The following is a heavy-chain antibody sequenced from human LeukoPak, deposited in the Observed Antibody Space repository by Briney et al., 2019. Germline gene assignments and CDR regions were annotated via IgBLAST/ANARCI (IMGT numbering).Heavy chain of an antibody. V-gene: IGHV3-9*01. CDR2: ISWNSGSI. D-gene: IGHD4-17*01. Sequence: GGSLRLSCAASGFTFDDYAMHWVRQAPGKGLEWVSGISWNSGSIGYADSVKGRFTISRDNAKNSLYLQMNSLRAEDTAVYYCARAGGSTVSHSDYWGQGTLVTVSS. J-gene: IGHJ4*02. CDR1: GFTFDDYA. CDR3: ARAGGSTVSHSDY.